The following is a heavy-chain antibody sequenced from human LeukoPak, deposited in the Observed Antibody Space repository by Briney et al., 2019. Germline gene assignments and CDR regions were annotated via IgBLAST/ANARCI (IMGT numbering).Heavy chain of an antibody. J-gene: IGHJ4*02. CDR2: LYDSGNT. CDR3: ARSEYYDSWSGYLGYFDY. Sequence: SETLSLTCTVSGYSITSGYYWGWIRQPPGKGLEWIRSLYDSGNTYYNPSLKSRVTMSVDTSKNQFSLMLSSVTAADTAVYYCARSEYYDSWSGYLGYFDYWGQGTLVTVSS. V-gene: IGHV4-38-2*02. CDR1: GYSITSGYY. D-gene: IGHD3-3*01.